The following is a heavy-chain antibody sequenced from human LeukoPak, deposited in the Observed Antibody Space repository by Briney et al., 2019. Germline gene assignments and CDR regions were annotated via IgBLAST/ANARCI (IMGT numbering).Heavy chain of an antibody. Sequence: SETLSLTCTVSGGSISSYYWSWIRQPSGKGLEWIGYIYYSGSTNYNPSLKSRVTISVDTSKNQFSLKLSSVTAADTAVYYCARVRWECSSTSCYRYGMDVWGQGTTVTVSS. CDR2: IYYSGST. J-gene: IGHJ6*02. D-gene: IGHD2-2*01. CDR1: GGSISSYY. CDR3: ARVRWECSSTSCYRYGMDV. V-gene: IGHV4-59*01.